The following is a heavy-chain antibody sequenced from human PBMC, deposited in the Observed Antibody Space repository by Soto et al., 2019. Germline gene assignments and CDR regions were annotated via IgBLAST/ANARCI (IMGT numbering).Heavy chain of an antibody. V-gene: IGHV1-18*01. Sequence: ASVKVSCKASGYTFTSYGISWVRQAPGQGLEWMGWISAYNGNTNYAQKLQGRVTMTTDTSTSTAYMELRSLRSDDTAVYYCARDPVEIFGVVISYYYYGMDVWGQGTTVTVSS. CDR2: ISAYNGNT. J-gene: IGHJ6*02. CDR1: GYTFTSYG. D-gene: IGHD3-3*01. CDR3: ARDPVEIFGVVISYYYYGMDV.